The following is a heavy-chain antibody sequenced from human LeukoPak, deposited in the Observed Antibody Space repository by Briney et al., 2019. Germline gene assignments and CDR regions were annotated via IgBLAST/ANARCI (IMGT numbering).Heavy chain of an antibody. CDR2: IYTSGST. D-gene: IGHD3-22*01. Sequence: SETLSLTCTQPLDSISSYYWSWTRQPAGKGLEWIGRIYTSGSTNYNPSLKSRVAMSVDTSKNQFSLKLSSVTAADTAVYYCARAHYYDSSGYWLYYFDYWGQGTLVTVSS. CDR3: ARAHYYDSSGYWLYYFDY. CDR1: LDSISSYY. V-gene: IGHV4-4*07. J-gene: IGHJ4*02.